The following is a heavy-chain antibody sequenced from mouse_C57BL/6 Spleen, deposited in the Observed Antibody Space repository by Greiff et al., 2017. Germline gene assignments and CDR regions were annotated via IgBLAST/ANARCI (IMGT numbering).Heavy chain of an antibody. CDR1: GYTFTDYE. CDR3: TREDYYGSRSHFDY. CDR2: LDPETGGT. V-gene: IGHV1-15*01. Sequence: QVQLQQSGAELVRPGASVTLSCKASGYTFTDYEMHWVKQTPVHGLEWIGALDPETGGTAYNQKFKGKAILTADKSSSTAYMELRSLTSEDSAVYYCTREDYYGSRSHFDYWGQGTTLTVSS. D-gene: IGHD1-1*01. J-gene: IGHJ2*01.